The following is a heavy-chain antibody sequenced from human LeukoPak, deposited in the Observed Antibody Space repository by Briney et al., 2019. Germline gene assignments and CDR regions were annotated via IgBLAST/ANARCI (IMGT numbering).Heavy chain of an antibody. J-gene: IGHJ4*02. CDR2: INPNGGGT. CDR3: AREVHDFWSGYSDY. V-gene: IGHV1-2*02. CDR1: GGTFSSYA. Sequence: ASVKVSCKASGGTFSSYAISWVRQAPGQGLEWMGWINPNGGGTNYAQKFQGRVTMTRDTSISTAYMELSRLRSDDTAVYYCAREVHDFWSGYSDYWGQGTLVTVSS. D-gene: IGHD3-3*01.